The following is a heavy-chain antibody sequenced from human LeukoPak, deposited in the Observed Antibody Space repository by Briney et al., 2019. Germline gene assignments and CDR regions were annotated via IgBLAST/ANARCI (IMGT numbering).Heavy chain of an antibody. CDR2: ISGTSSYM. CDR3: ARDLHYYGSGP. V-gene: IGHV3-21*01. Sequence: GGSLRLSCVAYGFNFRDYSMNWVRQAPGKGLDWVSGISGTSSYMYYGDSVKGRFTVSRDNAKNSLYLQMESLRVEDTAVYYCARDLHYYGSGPWGQGTLVTVSS. CDR1: GFNFRDYS. D-gene: IGHD3-10*01. J-gene: IGHJ5*02.